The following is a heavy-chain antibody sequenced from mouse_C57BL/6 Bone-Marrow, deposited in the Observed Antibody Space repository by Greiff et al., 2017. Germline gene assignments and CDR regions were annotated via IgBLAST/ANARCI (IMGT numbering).Heavy chain of an antibody. CDR2: IRNKANGYTT. V-gene: IGHV7-3*01. CDR1: GFTFTDYY. CDR3: ARYEGDGGDPGFAY. Sequence: EVKLVESGGGLVQPGGSLSLSCAASGFTFTDYYMSWVRQPPGKALEWLGVIRNKANGYTTEYGASVKGRFTISRDNSQSILYLQMNALRAEDSATNYCARYEGDGGDPGFAYWGQGTLVTVSA. J-gene: IGHJ3*01. D-gene: IGHD1-2*01.